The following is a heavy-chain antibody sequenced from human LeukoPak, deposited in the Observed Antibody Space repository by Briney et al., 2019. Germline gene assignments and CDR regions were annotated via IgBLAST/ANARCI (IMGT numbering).Heavy chain of an antibody. J-gene: IGHJ6*02. CDR3: ARQDYYYYYGMDV. V-gene: IGHV5-51*01. CDR2: IYPGDSDT. Sequence: GESLKISCKGFGYSFTSYWIGWVRQMPGKGLEWMGIIYPGDSDTRYSPSFQGQVTISADKSISTAYLQWSSLKASDTAMYYCARQDYYYYYGMDVWGQGTTVTVSS. CDR1: GYSFTSYW.